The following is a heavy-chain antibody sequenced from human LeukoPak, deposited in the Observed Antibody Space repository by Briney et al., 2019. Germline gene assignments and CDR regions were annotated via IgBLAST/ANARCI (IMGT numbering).Heavy chain of an antibody. CDR1: GGSFSGYY. V-gene: IGHV4-34*01. CDR3: ARCHYYDSSGFLDY. CDR2: INHSGST. J-gene: IGHJ4*02. D-gene: IGHD3-22*01. Sequence: PSETLSLTCAVYGGSFSGYYWSWIRQPPGKGLEWIGEINHSGSTNYNPSLKSRVTISVDTSKNQFSLKLSSVTAADTAVYHCARCHYYDSSGFLDYWGQGTLVTVSS.